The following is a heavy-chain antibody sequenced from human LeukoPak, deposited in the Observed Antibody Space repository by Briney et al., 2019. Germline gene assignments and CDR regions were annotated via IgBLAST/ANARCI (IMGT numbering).Heavy chain of an antibody. Sequence: GGSLRLSCAASGFTFDDYTMHWVRQAPGKGLEWVSLISWDGGSTYYADSVKGRFTISRDNSKNSLYLQMNSLRTEDTALYYCAKDGGGGGGFDYWGQGTLVTASS. CDR1: GFTFDDYT. V-gene: IGHV3-43*01. J-gene: IGHJ4*02. D-gene: IGHD3-16*01. CDR2: ISWDGGST. CDR3: AKDGGGGGGFDY.